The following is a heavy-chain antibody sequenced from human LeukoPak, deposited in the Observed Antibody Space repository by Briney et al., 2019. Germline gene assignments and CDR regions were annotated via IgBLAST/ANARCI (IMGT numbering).Heavy chain of an antibody. D-gene: IGHD2-21*01. Sequence: GSLRLSCGASGFTFSTYWMSWVRQAPGKGLEWVANTKKDGSEKYYVDSVKGRFTISRGNAKNSLYLQMNSLRVEDTAVYYCVREGYFVFDFWGQGALVTVSS. V-gene: IGHV3-7*01. CDR3: VREGYFVFDF. CDR1: GFTFSTYW. CDR2: TKKDGSEK. J-gene: IGHJ4*02.